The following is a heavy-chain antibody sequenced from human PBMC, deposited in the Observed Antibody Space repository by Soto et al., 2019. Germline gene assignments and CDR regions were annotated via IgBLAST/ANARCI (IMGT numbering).Heavy chain of an antibody. CDR2: IYYSGST. D-gene: IGHD3-10*01. CDR3: ARDSYAYNYGSGSVSEI. V-gene: IGHV4-59*01. Sequence: SHTCTVSDGDISSYYWSWIRHHPGRGLEWIGYIYYSGSTNYNPSLKSRVTISVDTSKNQFSLKLSSVTAADTAVYYCARDSYAYNYGSGSVSEILGQGTMVTGSS. CDR1: DGDISSYY. J-gene: IGHJ3*02.